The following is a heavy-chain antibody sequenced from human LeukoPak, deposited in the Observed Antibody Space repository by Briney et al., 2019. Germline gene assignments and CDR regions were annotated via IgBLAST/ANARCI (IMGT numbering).Heavy chain of an antibody. J-gene: IGHJ5*02. CDR1: GYTFNSYG. D-gene: IGHD2-2*01. Sequence: ASVKVSCKASGYTFNSYGIRWVRPAPGQGLEWMGWISAYNGNTNYAQKLQGRVTMTTDTSTSTAYMELRRLRSDDTAVYYCARDRAAAANWFDPWGQGTLVAVSS. V-gene: IGHV1-18*01. CDR3: ARDRAAAANWFDP. CDR2: ISAYNGNT.